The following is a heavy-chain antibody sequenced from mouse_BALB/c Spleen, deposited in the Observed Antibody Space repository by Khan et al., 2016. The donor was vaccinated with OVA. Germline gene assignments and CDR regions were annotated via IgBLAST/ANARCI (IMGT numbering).Heavy chain of an antibody. CDR2: INPSTGYT. V-gene: IGHV1-7*01. J-gene: IGHJ2*01. CDR3: ARRGLRWDFDY. D-gene: IGHD1-1*01. Sequence: QVQLQQSGAELAKPGASVTMSCKASGYTFTSYWMYWVKQRPGQGLVWIGYINPSTGYTEYNQKFKDKATLTADKSSSTSYLQLSSLTSEDSAVYYCARRGLRWDFDYWGQGTTLTVSS. CDR1: GYTFTSYW.